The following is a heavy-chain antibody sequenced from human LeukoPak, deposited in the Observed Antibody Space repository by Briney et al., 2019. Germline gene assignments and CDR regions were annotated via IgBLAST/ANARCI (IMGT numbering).Heavy chain of an antibody. Sequence: PGESLRLSCAGSGFIFSDFYMNWSRQAPGKGLEWLAYISPSGSYTTYGDSVKGRFVISRDNTKNSVSLQMDSLRAEDTAVYFCAGDQVSAVFDYWGQGARVTV. CDR2: ISPSGSYT. J-gene: IGHJ4*02. V-gene: IGHV3-11*05. D-gene: IGHD5/OR15-5a*01. CDR3: AGDQVSAVFDY. CDR1: GFIFSDFY.